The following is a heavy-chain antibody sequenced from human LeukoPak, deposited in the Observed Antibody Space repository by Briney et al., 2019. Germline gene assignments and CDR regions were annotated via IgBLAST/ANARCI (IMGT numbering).Heavy chain of an antibody. D-gene: IGHD6-13*01. CDR2: MNPNSGNT. CDR3: ARGKIAAAGKPLDY. CDR1: GYTFTSYD. V-gene: IGHV1-8*03. J-gene: IGHJ4*02. Sequence: GASVKVSCKASGYTFTSYDINWVRQATGQGLKWMEWMNPNSGNTGYAQKFQGRVTITRNTSISTAYMELSSLRSEDTAVYYCARGKIAAAGKPLDYWGQGTLVTVSS.